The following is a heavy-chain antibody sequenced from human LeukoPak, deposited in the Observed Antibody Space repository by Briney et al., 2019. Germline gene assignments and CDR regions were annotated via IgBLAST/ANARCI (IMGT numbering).Heavy chain of an antibody. Sequence: PSETLSLTCTVSVSSISSSSHYRGWIRQPPGKGLECIGEINHSGSTNYNPSLKSRVTISVDTSKNQFSLKMSSVTAADTAVYYCARGLGYYDDSSGYSTLDYWGQGTLVNVSS. J-gene: IGHJ4*02. V-gene: IGHV4-39*07. CDR1: VSSISSSSHY. CDR3: ARGLGYYDDSSGYSTLDY. CDR2: INHSGST. D-gene: IGHD3-22*01.